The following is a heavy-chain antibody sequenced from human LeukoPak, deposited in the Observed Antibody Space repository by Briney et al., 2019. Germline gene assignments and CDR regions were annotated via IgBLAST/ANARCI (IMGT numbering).Heavy chain of an antibody. CDR2: ISNSDSTT. V-gene: IGHV3-48*03. D-gene: IGHD6-19*01. CDR3: AKDLGGGSGCYDL. Sequence: GGSLRLSCEASGFTFSSFDMNWVRQAPGKGLEWVSYISNSDSTTYYADSLKGRFTISRDNSKNTLYLQMNSLRAEDTAVYYCAKDLGGGSGCYDLWGRGTLVTVSS. J-gene: IGHJ2*01. CDR1: GFTFSSFD.